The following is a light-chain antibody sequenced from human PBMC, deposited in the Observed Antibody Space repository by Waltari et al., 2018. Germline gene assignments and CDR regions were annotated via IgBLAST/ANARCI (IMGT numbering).Light chain of an antibody. J-gene: IGLJ2*01. Sequence: QSALTQPASVSGSPGQSITIPCTGTSSDVGGYNSVSWYQQHPGKAPKLMIYEVNNRPSGVSYRCSGSKSGNTASLTISGLQAEDEANYYCSSYASISTLIFGGGTKLTVL. CDR2: EVN. V-gene: IGLV2-14*01. CDR1: SSDVGGYNS. CDR3: SSYASISTLI.